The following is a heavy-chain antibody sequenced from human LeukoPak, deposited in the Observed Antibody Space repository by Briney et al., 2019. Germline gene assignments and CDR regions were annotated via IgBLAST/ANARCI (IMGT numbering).Heavy chain of an antibody. V-gene: IGHV3-23*01. J-gene: IGHJ4*02. CDR2: ISGSGRST. CDR1: GFTFSSYA. Sequence: GGSLRLSCAASGFTFSSYAMSWVRQAPGKGLEWVSGISGSGRSTNYADSVKSRFTISRDNSKNTLYLQMNSLRAEDTAIYYCARSPYNWNYGDYWGQGTLVTVSS. D-gene: IGHD1-20*01. CDR3: ARSPYNWNYGDY.